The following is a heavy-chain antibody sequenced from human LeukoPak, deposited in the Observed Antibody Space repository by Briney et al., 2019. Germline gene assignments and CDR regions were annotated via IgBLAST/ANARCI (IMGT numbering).Heavy chain of an antibody. V-gene: IGHV4-61*09. CDR1: GGSISGGSYY. D-gene: IGHD5-24*01. J-gene: IGHJ4*02. Sequence: SETLSLTCTVSGGSISGGSYYWSWIRQPAGKGLEWIGHIYTSGSTNYNPSLKSRVTISVDTSKNQFSLRLSSVAAADTALYYCARYLDGYGLFDYWGQGSLVTVSS. CDR2: IYTSGST. CDR3: ARYLDGYGLFDY.